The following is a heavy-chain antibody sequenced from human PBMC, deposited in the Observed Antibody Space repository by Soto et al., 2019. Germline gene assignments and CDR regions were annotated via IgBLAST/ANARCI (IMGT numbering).Heavy chain of an antibody. CDR1: GYTFTGYY. Sequence: EKVSFKASGYTFTGYYMHWVRQAPGQGLEWMGWINPNSGGTNYAQKFQGWVTMTRDTSISTAYMELSRLRSDDTAVYYCARDLTDFDYWGQGTLVTVSS. V-gene: IGHV1-2*04. D-gene: IGHD7-27*01. J-gene: IGHJ4*02. CDR2: INPNSGGT. CDR3: ARDLTDFDY.